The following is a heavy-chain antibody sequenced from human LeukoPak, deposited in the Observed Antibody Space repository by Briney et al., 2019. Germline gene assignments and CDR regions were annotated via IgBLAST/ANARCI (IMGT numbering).Heavy chain of an antibody. J-gene: IGHJ4*02. V-gene: IGHV4-59*01. CDR1: GGSISSYY. D-gene: IGHD3-9*01. CDR3: ARGNYDILTGYYWSPYFDY. Sequence: PSETLSLTCTVSGGSISSYYWSWIRQPPGKGLEWIGYIYYSGSTNYNPSLKSRVTISVDTSKNPFSLKLSSVTAADTAVYYCARGNYDILTGYYWSPYFDYWGQGTLVTVSS. CDR2: IYYSGST.